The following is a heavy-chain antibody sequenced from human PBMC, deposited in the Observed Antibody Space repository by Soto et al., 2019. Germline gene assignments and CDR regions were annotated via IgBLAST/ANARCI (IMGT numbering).Heavy chain of an antibody. V-gene: IGHV1-24*01. CDR1: GYTLTELS. Sequence: GASVKLYCKVSGYTLTELSMHWVRQAPGKGLEWMGGFDPEDGETIYAQKIQGRVTMTEDTSTDTAYMELSSLRSEDTAVYYCAAAAYDILTGYPFDYWGQGSLGTVSS. J-gene: IGHJ4*02. D-gene: IGHD3-9*01. CDR3: AAAAYDILTGYPFDY. CDR2: FDPEDGET.